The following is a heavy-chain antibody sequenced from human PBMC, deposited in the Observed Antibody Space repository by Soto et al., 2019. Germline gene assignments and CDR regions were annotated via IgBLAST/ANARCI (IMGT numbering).Heavy chain of an antibody. J-gene: IGHJ3*01. CDR2: IYAGGST. Sequence: GGSLRLSCVASGLIVSDNYMNWVRQAPGKGLEWVSIIYAGGSTYYADSVKGRFTISRDHSKNTVYLQMNSLRAEDTAVYYCARINSGLRTGDAFDFWGQGTMVTVSS. D-gene: IGHD6-19*01. CDR3: ARINSGLRTGDAFDF. V-gene: IGHV3-53*01. CDR1: GLIVSDNY.